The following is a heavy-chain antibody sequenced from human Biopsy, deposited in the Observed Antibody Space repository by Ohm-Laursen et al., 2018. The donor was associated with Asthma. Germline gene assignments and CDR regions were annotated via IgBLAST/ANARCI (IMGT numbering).Heavy chain of an antibody. CDR1: GFTFSSYS. V-gene: IGHV3-64D*08. J-gene: IGHJ4*02. D-gene: IGHD2-21*01. CDR2: IATDGSNK. CDR3: VKDHSAGYYYFDD. Sequence: SLRLSCAASGFTFSSYSMHWVRQAPGRGPEYASSIATDGSNKFYADSVEGRFTVPRDNSKHTLYLHMTGLRADDTGVYYCVKDHSAGYYYFDDWGQGAQVTVSS.